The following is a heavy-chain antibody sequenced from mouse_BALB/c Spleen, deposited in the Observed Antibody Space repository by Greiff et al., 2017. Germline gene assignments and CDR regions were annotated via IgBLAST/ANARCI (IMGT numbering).Heavy chain of an antibody. CDR1: GYSITSGYY. V-gene: IGHV3-6*02. Sequence: EVQLVESGPGLVKPSQSLSLTCSVTGYSITSGYYWYWIRQFPGNKLEWMGYISYDGSNNYNPSLKNRISITRDTSKNQFFLKLNSVTTEDTATYYCAREGRPGYFDVWGAGTTVTVSS. CDR2: ISYDGSN. CDR3: AREGRPGYFDV. J-gene: IGHJ1*01.